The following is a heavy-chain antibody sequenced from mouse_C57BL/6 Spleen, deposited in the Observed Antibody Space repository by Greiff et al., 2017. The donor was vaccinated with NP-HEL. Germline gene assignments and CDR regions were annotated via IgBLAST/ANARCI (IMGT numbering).Heavy chain of an antibody. V-gene: IGHV1-55*01. Sequence: VQLQQSGAELVKPGASVKMSCKASGYTFTSYWITWVKQRPGQGLEWIGDIYPGSGSTNYNEKFKSKATLTVDTSSSTAYMQLSSLTSEDSAVYYCARVRDYYGSSRYYFDYWGQGTTLTVSS. CDR2: IYPGSGST. D-gene: IGHD1-1*01. J-gene: IGHJ2*01. CDR1: GYTFTSYW. CDR3: ARVRDYYGSSRYYFDY.